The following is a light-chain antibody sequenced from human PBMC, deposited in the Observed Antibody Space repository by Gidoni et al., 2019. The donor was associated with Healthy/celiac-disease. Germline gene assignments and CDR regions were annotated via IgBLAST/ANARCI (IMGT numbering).Light chain of an antibody. CDR2: DAS. J-gene: IGKJ3*01. Sequence: EILLTHSPSTLSLSPGERATLSCRASQSVSSYLAWYQHKPGQAPRLLIYDASNRATGIPARFSGSGYGTEFTLTISSLEPEDFAVYYCQQRSNWPPLFTFGPGTKVDIK. CDR3: QQRSNWPPLFT. V-gene: IGKV3-11*01. CDR1: QSVSSY.